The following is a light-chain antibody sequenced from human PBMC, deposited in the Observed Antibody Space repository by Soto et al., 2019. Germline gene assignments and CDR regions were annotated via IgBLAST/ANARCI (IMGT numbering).Light chain of an antibody. CDR3: SSWTSGATSV. CDR2: DVN. V-gene: IGLV2-14*03. CDR1: SSDVGAYNY. Sequence: QSVLTQPASVSGSPGQSITISCAGTSSDVGAYNYVSWYQHHPGKAPKLMIYDVNNRPSGDSNRFSGSKSGNTASLTISGLQAEDEADYYCSSWTSGATSVFGSGPKVTVL. J-gene: IGLJ1*01.